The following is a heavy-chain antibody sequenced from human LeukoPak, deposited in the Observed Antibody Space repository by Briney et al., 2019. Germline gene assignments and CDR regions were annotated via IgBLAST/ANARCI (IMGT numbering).Heavy chain of an antibody. V-gene: IGHV3-30*04. CDR2: ISYDGSNK. D-gene: IGHD2-21*01. Sequence: AGGSLRLSCAASGFTFSSYAMHWVRQAPGKGLEWVAVISYDGSNKYYADSVKGRFTISRDNSKNTLYLQMNSLRAEDTAVYYCARDLFTRYYMDVWGKGTTVTISS. CDR1: GFTFSSYA. J-gene: IGHJ6*03. CDR3: ARDLFTRYYMDV.